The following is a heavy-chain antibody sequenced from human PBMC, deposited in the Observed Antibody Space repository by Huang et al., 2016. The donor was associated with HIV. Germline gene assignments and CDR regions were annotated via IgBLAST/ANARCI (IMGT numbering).Heavy chain of an antibody. D-gene: IGHD3-10*01. CDR1: DVPVTSGSYY. V-gene: IGHV4-39*03. CDR2: FHQNGNV. Sequence: QRKIHESGPGLVRPSGTLSLTCSVSDVPVTSGSYYWAWLRQSPGRGLQWSGSFHQNGNVYYHPSLKGRVTIAVGSSNSQLSLTMTSVTTADSAVYYYYDYWGQGVRVTVPS. CDR3: YDY. J-gene: IGHJ4*02.